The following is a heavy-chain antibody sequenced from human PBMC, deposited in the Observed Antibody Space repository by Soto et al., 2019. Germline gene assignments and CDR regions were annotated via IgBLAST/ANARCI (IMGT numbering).Heavy chain of an antibody. CDR2: ISAYNGNT. D-gene: IGHD1-26*01. J-gene: IGHJ5*02. V-gene: IGHV1-18*01. Sequence: QVQLVQSGAEVKKPGASVKVSCKASGYTFTSYGISWVRQAPGQGLEWMGWISAYNGNTNYAQKLQGRVTMTTDTSTGTADMEVRSLTSDDTAVYYCARASGSSYRFDPWGQGTLVTVSS. CDR1: GYTFTSYG. CDR3: ARASGSSYRFDP.